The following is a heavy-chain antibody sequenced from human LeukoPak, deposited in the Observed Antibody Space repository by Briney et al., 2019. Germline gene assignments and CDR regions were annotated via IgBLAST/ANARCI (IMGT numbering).Heavy chain of an antibody. Sequence: GGSLRLSCAASGFTFSSYGMHWVRQAPGKGLDWVAFIRYDGSNKYYADSVKGRFTISRDNSKNTLYLQMNSLRAEDTAVYYCAKNRYSYGPFDYWGQGTLVTVSS. D-gene: IGHD5-18*01. CDR3: AKNRYSYGPFDY. J-gene: IGHJ4*02. CDR1: GFTFSSYG. V-gene: IGHV3-30*02. CDR2: IRYDGSNK.